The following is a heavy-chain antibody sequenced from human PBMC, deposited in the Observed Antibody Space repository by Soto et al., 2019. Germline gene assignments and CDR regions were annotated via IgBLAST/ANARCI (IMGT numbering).Heavy chain of an antibody. CDR3: ARVFSSGSGWMYYFDF. Sequence: QVQLQESGPGLVKPSETLSLTCTVSSDSIAGENWWSWVRQPPGLGLEWIGEVFHTGGTNYNPSLKRRVTMEVDTSKNQFSLTLISAPAADTAVYYCARVFSSGSGWMYYFDFWGQGTLVSVSS. D-gene: IGHD6-19*01. J-gene: IGHJ4*02. V-gene: IGHV4-4*02. CDR1: SDSIAGENW. CDR2: VFHTGGT.